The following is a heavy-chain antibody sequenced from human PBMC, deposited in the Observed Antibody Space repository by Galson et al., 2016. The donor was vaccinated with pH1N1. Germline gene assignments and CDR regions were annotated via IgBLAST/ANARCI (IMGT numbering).Heavy chain of an antibody. J-gene: IGHJ4*02. Sequence: SLRLSCAASGFTFSSYAMSWVRQAPGKGLEWVSAISGSGGSTYYADSVKGRFTISRDYSKNTLYLQMNSLRAEDTALYYCAKGTIRGYSYGFDYWGQGTLVTVSS. CDR3: AKGTIRGYSYGFDY. D-gene: IGHD5-18*01. V-gene: IGHV3-23*01. CDR1: GFTFSSYA. CDR2: ISGSGGST.